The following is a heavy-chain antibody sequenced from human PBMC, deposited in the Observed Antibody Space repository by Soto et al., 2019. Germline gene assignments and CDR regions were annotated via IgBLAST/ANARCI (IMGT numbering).Heavy chain of an antibody. CDR2: ISAYNGNK. CDR1: GYTFTSYG. D-gene: IGHD6-13*01. Sequence: QVQLVQSGAEVKKPGASVKVSCKASGYTFTSYGISWVRQAPGQGLEWMGWISAYNGNKKYAQKLQRRVTMTTEPSTSTAYLELRSLRSDDTAVYYCARDLGQQLFDYWGQGTLVTVSS. J-gene: IGHJ4*02. CDR3: ARDLGQQLFDY. V-gene: IGHV1-18*01.